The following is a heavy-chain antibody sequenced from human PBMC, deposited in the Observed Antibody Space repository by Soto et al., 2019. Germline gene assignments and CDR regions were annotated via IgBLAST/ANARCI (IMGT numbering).Heavy chain of an antibody. J-gene: IGHJ3*02. CDR2: ISGSGYDT. D-gene: IGHD3-22*01. CDR3: AKARIASIIVRDAFDI. V-gene: IGHV3-23*01. Sequence: EVQLLESGGGLVKWGGSLRVSCAASGFSFSNYAMHWVRQAPGKGLDWVSGISGSGYDTYYEDSVKGRLTISRDKSKNTLYLQMNNRRAEDTAVYYCAKARIASIIVRDAFDIWGQGTVVTVSS. CDR1: GFSFSNYA.